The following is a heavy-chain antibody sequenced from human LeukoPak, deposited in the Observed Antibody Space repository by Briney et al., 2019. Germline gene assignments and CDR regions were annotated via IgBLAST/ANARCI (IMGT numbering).Heavy chain of an antibody. CDR1: GGSISSYY. V-gene: IGHV4-59*01. CDR2: IYYSGST. D-gene: IGHD3-22*01. CDR3: ARATRAYYYDSSGYSAFDY. J-gene: IGHJ4*02. Sequence: SETLSLTCTVPGGSISSYYWSWIRQPPGKGLEWIGYIYYSGSTNYNPSLKSRVTISVDTSKNQFSLKLSSVTAADTAVYYCARATRAYYYDSSGYSAFDYWGQGTLVTVSS.